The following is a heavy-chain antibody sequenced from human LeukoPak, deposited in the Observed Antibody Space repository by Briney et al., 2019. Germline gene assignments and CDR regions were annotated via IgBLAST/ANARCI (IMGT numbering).Heavy chain of an antibody. Sequence: GGSLRLSCAASGFTFSSYAMSWVRQAPGKGLEWVSAISGSGGSTYYADSVKGRFTISRDNSKNTLYLQMNSLRAEDTAVYYCARDRQYYDILTGYYRSYAFDIWGQGTMVTVSS. D-gene: IGHD3-9*01. CDR3: ARDRQYYDILTGYYRSYAFDI. V-gene: IGHV3-23*01. J-gene: IGHJ3*02. CDR1: GFTFSSYA. CDR2: ISGSGGST.